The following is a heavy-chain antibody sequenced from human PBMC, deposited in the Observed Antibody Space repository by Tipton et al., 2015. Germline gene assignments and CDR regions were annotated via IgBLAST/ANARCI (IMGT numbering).Heavy chain of an antibody. V-gene: IGHV3-23*01. Sequence: SLRLSCAASGFTFRTSAMTWVRQSPGKGLEWVSTISRSGVTTYYADSVQGRFSISRDNFRSTLYLQMNSLRADDTAFYYCTKNWTSDSWGQGTLVTVSS. D-gene: IGHD1-1*01. CDR2: ISRSGVTT. CDR3: TKNWTSDS. J-gene: IGHJ5*01. CDR1: GFTFRTSA.